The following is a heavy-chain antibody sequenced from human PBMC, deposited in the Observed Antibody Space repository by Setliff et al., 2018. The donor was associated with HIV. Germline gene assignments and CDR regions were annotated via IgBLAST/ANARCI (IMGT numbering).Heavy chain of an antibody. CDR2: IMSKADGGTA. CDR1: GFSFTNAW. Sequence: PGGSLRLSCAASGFSFTNAWMSWVRQAPGKGLEWVGRIMSKADGGTAEYASSVKGHVTISVDRSITTAYLQWSSLKATATAMYFCARSGGPTYNYDSSGHYPDYWGQGTLVTVSS. V-gene: IGHV3-15*01. CDR3: ARSGGPTYNYDSSGHYPDY. J-gene: IGHJ4*02. D-gene: IGHD3-22*01.